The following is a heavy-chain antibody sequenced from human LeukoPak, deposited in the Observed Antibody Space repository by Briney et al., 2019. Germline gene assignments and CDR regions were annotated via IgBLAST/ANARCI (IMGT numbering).Heavy chain of an antibody. D-gene: IGHD6-13*01. CDR1: GGSISSYY. J-gene: IGHJ4*02. CDR3: ASGIAAAGTHGFDY. V-gene: IGHV4-59*08. Sequence: KPSETLSLTCTVSGGSISSYYWSWIRQPPGKGLEWIGYIYYSGSTNYNPSLKSRVTISVDTSKNQFSLKLSSVTAADTAVYYCASGIAAAGTHGFDYWGQGTLVTVSS. CDR2: IYYSGST.